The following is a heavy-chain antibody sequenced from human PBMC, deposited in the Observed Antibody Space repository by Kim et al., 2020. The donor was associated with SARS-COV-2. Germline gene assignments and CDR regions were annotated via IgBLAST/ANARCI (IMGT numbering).Heavy chain of an antibody. CDR1: GFTFSDYY. CDR3: ARDDYVWGSYRYGGLNWFDP. Sequence: GGSLRLSCAASGFTFSDYYMSWIRQAPGKGLEWVSYISSSGSTIYYADSVKGRFTISRDNAKNSLYLQMNSLRAEDTAVYYCARDDYVWGSYRYGGLNWFDPWGQGPLVTVSS. CDR2: ISSSGSTI. J-gene: IGHJ5*02. D-gene: IGHD3-16*02. V-gene: IGHV3-11*04.